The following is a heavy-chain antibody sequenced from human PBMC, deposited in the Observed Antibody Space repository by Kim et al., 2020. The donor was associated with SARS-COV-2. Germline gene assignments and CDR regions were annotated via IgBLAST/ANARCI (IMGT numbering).Heavy chain of an antibody. V-gene: IGHV4-39*02. D-gene: IGHD4-17*01. J-gene: IGHJ4*02. CDR1: GGSISSSSYY. CDR3: AREGVTTNY. CDR2: IYYSGNT. Sequence: SETLSLTCTVSGGSISSSSYYWGWIRQPPGKGLEWIGSIYYSGNTYYNPSLKSRVTISVDTSKNQFSLKLSSVTAADTAVYYCAREGVTTNYWGQGTLVTVSS.